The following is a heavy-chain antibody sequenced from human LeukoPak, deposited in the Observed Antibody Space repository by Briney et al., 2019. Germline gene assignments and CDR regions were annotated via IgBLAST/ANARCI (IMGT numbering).Heavy chain of an antibody. CDR2: IYYSGST. Sequence: SETLSLTCTVSGGSIGSSTYYWGWIRQPPGQGLEWIGSIYYSGSTYYNPSLKSRVTMSVDTSKNQFSLKLSSVTAADTAVYYCARDIGFRGYYYYMDVWGKGTTVTVSS. D-gene: IGHD3-10*01. J-gene: IGHJ6*03. CDR1: GGSIGSSTYY. V-gene: IGHV4-39*07. CDR3: ARDIGFRGYYYYMDV.